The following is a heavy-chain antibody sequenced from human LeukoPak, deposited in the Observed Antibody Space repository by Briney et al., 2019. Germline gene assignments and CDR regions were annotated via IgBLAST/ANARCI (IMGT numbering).Heavy chain of an antibody. CDR3: AKPARDYGDYPEHYFDY. D-gene: IGHD4-17*01. CDR2: ISVSGGST. V-gene: IGHV3-23*01. CDR1: GFTFSSDA. J-gene: IGHJ4*02. Sequence: GGSLRLSCAASGFTFSSDAMSWGRQAPGEGLEWVSAISVSGGSTYYADSVKGRFTISRDNSKNTLYLQMNSLRAEDTAVYYCAKPARDYGDYPEHYFDYWGQGTLVTVSS.